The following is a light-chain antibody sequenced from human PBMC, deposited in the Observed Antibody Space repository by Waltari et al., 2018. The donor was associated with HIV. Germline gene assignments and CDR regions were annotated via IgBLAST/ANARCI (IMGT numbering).Light chain of an antibody. CDR2: KAS. J-gene: IGKJ1*01. CDR1: QSISSW. CDR3: QQYNAYPWT. Sequence: DIQMTQSPSTLSASVGDRVTITCRASQSISSWLAWYQQKPGKATKLLIYKASSLESGVPSTFSGSGSGTEFTLTISSLQPDDFATYYCQQYNAYPWTFGQGTKVEIK. V-gene: IGKV1-5*03.